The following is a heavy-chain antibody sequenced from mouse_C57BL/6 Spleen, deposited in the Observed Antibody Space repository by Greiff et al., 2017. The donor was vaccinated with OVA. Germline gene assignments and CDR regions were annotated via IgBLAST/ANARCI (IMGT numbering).Heavy chain of an antibody. Sequence: EVKLMESVGGLVQPGGSLSLSCAASVFPFTDYYMSWVRQPPGKALEWLGFIRNKANGYTTESTASVKGRFTISRDNAQSILYIQMNALRAEDSATYYCARHRSDYFDYWGQGTTLTVSS. J-gene: IGHJ2*01. D-gene: IGHD3-1*01. CDR3: ARHRSDYFDY. CDR2: IRNKANGYTT. CDR1: VFPFTDYY. V-gene: IGHV7-3*01.